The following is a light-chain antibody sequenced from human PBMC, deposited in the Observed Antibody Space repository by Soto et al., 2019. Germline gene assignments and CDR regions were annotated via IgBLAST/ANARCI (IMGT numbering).Light chain of an antibody. CDR2: DAS. V-gene: IGKV1-5*01. Sequence: DIQMTQSPSTLSASVGDRVTITCRASQSISSWLAWYQQKPGKAPKLLIYDASSLESGVPSRFSGSGSGTEFTLTISSLQPDDFAIYHCQQYNSYPRTFGQGTKVEIK. J-gene: IGKJ1*01. CDR3: QQYNSYPRT. CDR1: QSISSW.